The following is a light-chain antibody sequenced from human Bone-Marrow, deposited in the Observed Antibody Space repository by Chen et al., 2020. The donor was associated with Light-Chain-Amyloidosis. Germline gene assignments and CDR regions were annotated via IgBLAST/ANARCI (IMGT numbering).Light chain of an antibody. CDR1: NIGSTS. J-gene: IGLJ3*02. V-gene: IGLV3-21*02. CDR2: ADS. CDR3: QVWDRSSDRPV. Sequence: SYVLTQPSSVSVAPGQTATLACGGNNIGSTSVHWYHQTPGQAPLLVVYADSDRPSGIPERLSGSNSGNTANLTISRVEAGDEADYYCQVWDRSSDRPVFGGGTKLTVL.